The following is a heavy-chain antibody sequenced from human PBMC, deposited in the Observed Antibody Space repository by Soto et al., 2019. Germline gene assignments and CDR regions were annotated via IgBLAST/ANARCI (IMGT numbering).Heavy chain of an antibody. CDR3: ARRIKYYYAMDV. J-gene: IGHJ6*02. V-gene: IGHV4-59*08. CDR1: GGSISSYY. CDR2: ISDSGST. Sequence: QVQLQESGPGLVKPSETLSLTCTVSGGSISSYYWSWIRQPPGKGLEWIGYISDSGSTNYNPSLTSRVTTSVDTSNNQFSLKLSSVTAADTAVYYCARRIKYYYAMDVWGQGTTVTVSS. D-gene: IGHD2-15*01.